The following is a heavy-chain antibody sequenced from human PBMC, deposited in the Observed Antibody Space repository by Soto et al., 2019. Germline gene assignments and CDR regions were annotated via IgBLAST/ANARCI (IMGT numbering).Heavy chain of an antibody. Sequence: GASVKVSFKASGDTFTSYGISWVRQAPGQGLEWMGWISAYNGNTNYAQKLQGRVTMTTDTSTSTAYMELRSLRSDDTAVYYCAKLYYYDSSGYPLDYGMDVWGQGTTVTVSS. CDR3: AKLYYYDSSGYPLDYGMDV. D-gene: IGHD3-22*01. V-gene: IGHV1-18*01. J-gene: IGHJ6*02. CDR1: GDTFTSYG. CDR2: ISAYNGNT.